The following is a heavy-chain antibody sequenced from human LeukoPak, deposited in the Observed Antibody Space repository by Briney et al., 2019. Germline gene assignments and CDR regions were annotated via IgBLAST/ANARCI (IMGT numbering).Heavy chain of an antibody. J-gene: IGHJ4*02. CDR2: IRGSGGST. Sequence: GGSLRLSCAASGFTFSSYAMSWVRQAPGKGLEWVSAIRGSGGSTYYADSVKGRFTISRDNSKNTLYLQMNSLRAEDTAVYYCAKDSQLRLGELSCFDYWGQGTLVTVSS. V-gene: IGHV3-23*01. CDR3: AKDSQLRLGELSCFDY. D-gene: IGHD3-16*02. CDR1: GFTFSSYA.